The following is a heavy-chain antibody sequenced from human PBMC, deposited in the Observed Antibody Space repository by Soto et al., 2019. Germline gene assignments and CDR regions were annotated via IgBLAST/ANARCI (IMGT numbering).Heavy chain of an antibody. J-gene: IGHJ4*02. D-gene: IGHD3-22*01. V-gene: IGHV1-18*01. CDR3: ARALYYYDNSGLAY. CDR1: GYTFTSYG. Sequence: QVRLEQSGPEVKKTGASVKVSCKASGYTFTSYGIIWVRQAPGQGLEWMGWINIYSGDANYAQRFQDRVTMTRDTSTNTVYMEMRSLRSDDTAVYYCARALYYYDNSGLAYWGQGTLVTVSS. CDR2: INIYSGDA.